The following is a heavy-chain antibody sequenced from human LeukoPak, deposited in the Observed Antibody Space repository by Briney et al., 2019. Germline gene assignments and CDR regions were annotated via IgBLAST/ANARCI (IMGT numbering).Heavy chain of an antibody. V-gene: IGHV3-66*04. CDR1: GFTVSSNY. CDR3: ARHNWFDP. J-gene: IGHJ5*02. CDR2: IYSGGST. Sequence: HPGGSLRLSCAASGFTVSSNYMSWVRQAPGKGLEWVSVIYSGGSTFYADSVKGRFTISRDNSKNTLNLQMNSLRGEDTAVYYCARHNWFDPWGQGTLVTVSS.